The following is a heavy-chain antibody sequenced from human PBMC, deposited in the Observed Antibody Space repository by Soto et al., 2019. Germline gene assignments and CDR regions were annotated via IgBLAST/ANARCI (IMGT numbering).Heavy chain of an antibody. D-gene: IGHD3-10*01. CDR2: IIPILGIA. Sequence: QVQLVQSGAEVKKPGSSVKVSCKASGGTFSSYTISWVRQAPGQGLEWMGRIIPILGIANYAQKFQGRVTITADKSTSTAYRELSSLRSEDTAVYYCARAGSGSTTYGMDVWGQGTTVTVSS. CDR3: ARAGSGSTTYGMDV. J-gene: IGHJ6*02. V-gene: IGHV1-69*02. CDR1: GGTFSSYT.